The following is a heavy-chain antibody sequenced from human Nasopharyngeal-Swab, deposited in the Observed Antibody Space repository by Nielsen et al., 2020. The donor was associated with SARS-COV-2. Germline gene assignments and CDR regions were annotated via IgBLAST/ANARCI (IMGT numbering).Heavy chain of an antibody. D-gene: IGHD2-8*01. Sequence: GESLKISCAASGFTFDNYEMNWVRQAPGTGLEWVSYISTSGATIHYADSVRGRFTISRDNAKKSLYLQMNSLRAEDTALYYCATDGSDGPSYWGQGTLVTVSS. V-gene: IGHV3-48*03. CDR3: ATDGSDGPSY. CDR1: GFTFDNYE. J-gene: IGHJ4*02. CDR2: ISTSGATI.